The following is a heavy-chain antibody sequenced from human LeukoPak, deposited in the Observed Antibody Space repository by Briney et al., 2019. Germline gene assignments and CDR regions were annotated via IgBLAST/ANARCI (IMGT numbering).Heavy chain of an antibody. CDR3: ARSGGDRGWYYFDY. CDR1: GGSISSYY. V-gene: IGHV4-4*07. Sequence: SETLSLTCTVSGGSISSYYWSWIRQPPGKGLEWIGRIYTSGSTDYNPSLKSRLTMSVDTSKNQFSLKLTSMTAADTAVYYCARSGGDRGWYYFDYWGQGTLVTVSS. CDR2: IYTSGST. J-gene: IGHJ4*02. D-gene: IGHD6-19*01.